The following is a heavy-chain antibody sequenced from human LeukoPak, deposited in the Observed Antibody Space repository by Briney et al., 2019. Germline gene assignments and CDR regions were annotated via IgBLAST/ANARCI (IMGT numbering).Heavy chain of an antibody. CDR1: GFTLSSYS. Sequence: GGSLRLSCAASGFTLSSYSMNWVRQAPGKGLEWVLSISSSSSYIYYADSVKGRFTISRDNAKNSLYLQMNGLRAEDTAVYYCARGLIAVAGNSWGQGTLVTVSS. CDR2: ISSSSSYI. J-gene: IGHJ4*02. CDR3: ARGLIAVAGNS. D-gene: IGHD6-19*01. V-gene: IGHV3-21*01.